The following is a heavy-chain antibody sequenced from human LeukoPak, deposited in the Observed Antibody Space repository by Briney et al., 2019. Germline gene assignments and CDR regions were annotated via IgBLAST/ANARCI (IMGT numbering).Heavy chain of an antibody. D-gene: IGHD2-2*02. Sequence: SGPVLVKPTQTLTLTCTVSGFSVTTGGMHVNWIRQSPGKALEWLARIDWKDDKVYSTSLKTRLTISKDTSKNQVVLTMTNMAPADTGTYYCARIYTTSWPTTYHYYYYMDVWGNGTTVTVSS. CDR3: ARIYTTSWPTTYHYYYYMDV. CDR1: GFSVTTGGMH. J-gene: IGHJ6*03. CDR2: IDWKDDK. V-gene: IGHV2-70*04.